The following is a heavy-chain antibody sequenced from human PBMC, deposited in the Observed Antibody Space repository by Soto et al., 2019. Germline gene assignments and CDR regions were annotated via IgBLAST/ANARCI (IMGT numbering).Heavy chain of an antibody. CDR2: INPSDGST. CDR3: ARATDHGRTTVTPPFDF. J-gene: IGHJ4*02. D-gene: IGHD4-17*01. Sequence: ASVKVSCKASGYSFTSYYMHWVRQAPGQGLEWMGIINPSDGSTSYAQKFQGRVTMTRDTSTSTVYMELSSLRSEDTAVYYCARATDHGRTTVTPPFDFWGQGTLVTVSS. V-gene: IGHV1-46*03. CDR1: GYSFTSYY.